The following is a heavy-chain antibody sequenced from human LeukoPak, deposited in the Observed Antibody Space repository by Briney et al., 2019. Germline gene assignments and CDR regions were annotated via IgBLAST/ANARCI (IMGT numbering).Heavy chain of an antibody. CDR1: GFAFSEAR. J-gene: IGHJ4*02. V-gene: IGHV3-15*04. CDR2: IDSSFGTGAV. CDR3: TTNWSGLG. Sequence: GGSLRLSCATSGFAFSEARMSWVRQAPGKGLERVGNIDSSFGTGAVTYAAHVRGRFTISRDDAKNTLYVQMNSLKTEDTAVYYCTTNWSGLGGGQGTLVTVSS. D-gene: IGHD3/OR15-3a*01.